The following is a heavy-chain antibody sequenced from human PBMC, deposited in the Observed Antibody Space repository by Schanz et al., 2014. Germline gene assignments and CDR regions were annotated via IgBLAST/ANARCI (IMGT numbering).Heavy chain of an antibody. CDR2: IQNDGKNK. CDR3: AREAKWGQWYFDL. J-gene: IGHJ2*01. Sequence: VQLVESGGGLVQPGGSLRLSCAASGFTFSSFGMHWVRQAPGKGLEWVAFIQNDGKNKYYGDSVKGRLTVSRDNSENTVYLEFHSLRSEDTALYYCAREAKWGQWYFDLWGRGSLVTVSS. V-gene: IGHV3-30*02. D-gene: IGHD1-26*01. CDR1: GFTFSSFG.